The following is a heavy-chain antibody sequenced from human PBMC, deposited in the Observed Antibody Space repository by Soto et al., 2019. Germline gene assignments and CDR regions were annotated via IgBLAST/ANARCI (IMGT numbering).Heavy chain of an antibody. V-gene: IGHV1-69*13. CDR3: ARPGQGEMYSYDSSGYPWLHAVDI. CDR1: GYTFSSYT. D-gene: IGHD3-22*01. CDR2: IIPNIGTA. Sequence: ASVKVSCKASGYTFSSYTILWVRQAPGQGLEWMGGIIPNIGTANYAQKFQGRVTITADASISTAYMELSSLRSEDTAVYYCARPGQGEMYSYDSSGYPWLHAVDIWGQGTTVSV. J-gene: IGHJ3*02.